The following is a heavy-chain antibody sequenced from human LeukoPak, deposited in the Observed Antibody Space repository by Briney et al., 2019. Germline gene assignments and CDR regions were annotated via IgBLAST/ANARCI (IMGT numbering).Heavy chain of an antibody. Sequence: ASVKVSCKASGGTFSSYAISWLRQAPGQGLEWMGRIIPIFGTANYAQKFQGRVTITTDESTSTAYMELSSLRSEDTAVYYCASPRYLGYCSGGSCYAEYFQHWGQGTLVTVSS. V-gene: IGHV1-69*05. D-gene: IGHD2-15*01. CDR1: GGTFSSYA. CDR3: ASPRYLGYCSGGSCYAEYFQH. CDR2: IIPIFGTA. J-gene: IGHJ1*01.